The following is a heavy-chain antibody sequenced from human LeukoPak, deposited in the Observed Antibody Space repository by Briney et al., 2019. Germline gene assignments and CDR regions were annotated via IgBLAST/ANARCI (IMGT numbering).Heavy chain of an antibody. V-gene: IGHV1-2*02. CDR1: GYXFTGYY. J-gene: IGHJ4*02. CDR2: INPNSGGT. D-gene: IGHD1-20*01. Sequence: ASVKVSCKASGYXFTGYYMHWVRQAPGQGLEWMGWINPNSGGTNYAQKFQGRVTMTRDTSISTAYMELSRLRSDDTAVYYCARDHNWNDDGDYWGQGTLVTVSS. CDR3: ARDHNWNDDGDY.